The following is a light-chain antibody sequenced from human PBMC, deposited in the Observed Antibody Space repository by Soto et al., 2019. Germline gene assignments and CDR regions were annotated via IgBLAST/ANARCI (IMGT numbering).Light chain of an antibody. CDR3: SSYAGSNNLV. V-gene: IGLV2-8*01. CDR1: SSDVGGYNY. J-gene: IGLJ2*01. Sequence: QSALTQPPSASGSPGQSVTISCTGTSSDVGGYNYVSWYQQHPGKAPKLMIYEVNTRPSGVPDRFSGSKSGNTASLTVSGLQAEDEADYYCSSYAGSNNLVFAGGTKVTVL. CDR2: EVN.